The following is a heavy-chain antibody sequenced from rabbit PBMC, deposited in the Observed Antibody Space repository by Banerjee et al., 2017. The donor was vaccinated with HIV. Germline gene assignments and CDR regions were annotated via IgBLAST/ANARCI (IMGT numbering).Heavy chain of an antibody. CDR2: IGAGSGNT. V-gene: IGHV1S40*01. CDR3: ARELVVVLMGLGYYGMDL. CDR1: GFSFSSNYY. J-gene: IGHJ6*01. Sequence: QSLEESGGDLVKPGASLTLTCTASGFSFSSNYYMCWVRQAPGKGLEWIGCIGAGSGNTWYANWVISRFTISKTSSTTVTLQMTSLTAADTATYFCARELVVVLMGLGYYGMDLWGQGTLVTVS. D-gene: IGHD8-1*01.